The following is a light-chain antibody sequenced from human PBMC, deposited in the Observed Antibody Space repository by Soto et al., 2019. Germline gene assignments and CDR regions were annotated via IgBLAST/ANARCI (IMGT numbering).Light chain of an antibody. CDR1: SSDVGGYNY. CDR2: DGS. Sequence: QSALTQPASVSGSPGQSITISCTGTSSDVGGYNYVSWYQQHPGKAPKLMSYDGSNRPSGVSNRFSGSKSGNTASLTISGLQAEYEDDYYCSSYTSSSSYVFGTGTKVTVL. J-gene: IGLJ1*01. CDR3: SSYTSSSSYV. V-gene: IGLV2-14*01.